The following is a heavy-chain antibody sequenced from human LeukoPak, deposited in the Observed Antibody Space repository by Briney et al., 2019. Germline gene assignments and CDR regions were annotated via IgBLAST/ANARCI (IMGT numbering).Heavy chain of an antibody. Sequence: ASVKVSCKASGYTFTSYYMHWVRQPPGPGLEWMGIINPSGGSTSYAQKFQGRVTITRDTSTSTVYMELSSLRSEDTAVYYCARDKISAARGYDYWGQGTLVTVSS. D-gene: IGHD6-13*01. CDR2: INPSGGST. CDR3: ARDKISAARGYDY. V-gene: IGHV1-46*01. CDR1: GYTFTSYY. J-gene: IGHJ4*02.